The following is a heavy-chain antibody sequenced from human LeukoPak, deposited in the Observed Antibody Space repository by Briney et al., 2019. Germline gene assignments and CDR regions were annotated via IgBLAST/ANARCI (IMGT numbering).Heavy chain of an antibody. Sequence: GGSLRLSCAASGFTFSGSAMSWVRQAPGKGLEWVAVISGSGDSTFYADSVKGRFTISRDSSKNTVYLQMNSLRAGDTAIYYCAKGMSCSCYSGLHCWGQGTLVTVSS. D-gene: IGHD2-15*01. CDR1: GFTFSGSA. V-gene: IGHV3-23*01. CDR2: ISGSGDST. J-gene: IGHJ4*02. CDR3: AKGMSCSCYSGLHC.